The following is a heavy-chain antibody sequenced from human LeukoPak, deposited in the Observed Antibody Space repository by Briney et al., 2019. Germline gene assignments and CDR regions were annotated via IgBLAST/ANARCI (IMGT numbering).Heavy chain of an antibody. CDR1: GDSISTSSYY. CDR3: ARHKYSSGWPPEGAFDI. Sequence: SETLSLTCLVSGDSISTSSYYWGWIRQPPGKGLEWIASIHHNWNTYYNPSLKSRVIVSLDKSKNQFSLILSSVTAADTAVYYCARHKYSSGWPPEGAFDIWGQGTMVTVSS. J-gene: IGHJ3*02. CDR2: IHHNWNT. V-gene: IGHV4-39*01. D-gene: IGHD6-19*01.